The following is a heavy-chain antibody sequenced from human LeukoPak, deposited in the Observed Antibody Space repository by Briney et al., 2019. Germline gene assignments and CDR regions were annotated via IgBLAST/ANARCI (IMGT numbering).Heavy chain of an antibody. D-gene: IGHD2-2*01. Sequence: GSLRLSCAASGFTFSDYYMSWIRQPPGKGLEWIGYIYYSGSTNYNPSLKSRVTISVDTSKNQFSLKLSSVTAADTAVYYCARDCSSTSCYGAFDYWGQGTLVTVSS. J-gene: IGHJ4*02. CDR2: IYYSGST. CDR3: ARDCSSTSCYGAFDY. CDR1: GFTFSDYY. V-gene: IGHV4-59*01.